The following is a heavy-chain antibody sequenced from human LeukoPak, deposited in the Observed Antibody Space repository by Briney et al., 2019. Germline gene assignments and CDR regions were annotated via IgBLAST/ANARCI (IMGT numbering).Heavy chain of an antibody. J-gene: IGHJ4*02. V-gene: IGHV4-61*02. CDR3: ARDGFNYYDSSGYYYFDY. CDR2: IYTSGST. Sequence: SETLSLTCTVSGGSISSGSYYWSWIRQPAGKGLEWIGRIYTSGSTNYNPSLKSRVTISVDTSKNQFSLKLSSVTAADTAVYYCARDGFNYYDSSGYYYFDYWGQGTLVTVSS. D-gene: IGHD3-22*01. CDR1: GGSISSGSYY.